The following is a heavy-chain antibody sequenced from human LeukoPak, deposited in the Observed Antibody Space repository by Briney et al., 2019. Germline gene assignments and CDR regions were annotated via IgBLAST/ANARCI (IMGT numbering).Heavy chain of an antibody. Sequence: SETLSLTCTVSDDSFKSYYYTWIRQPAGKGLEWIGRIYASGSTNYNPSLESRVTMSVDMSKKQFSLNVKSVTAADTAVYYCARDQGGLVWFGEFLYWGQGILVTVSS. D-gene: IGHD3-10*01. J-gene: IGHJ4*02. V-gene: IGHV4-4*07. CDR1: DDSFKSYY. CDR2: IYASGST. CDR3: ARDQGGLVWFGEFLY.